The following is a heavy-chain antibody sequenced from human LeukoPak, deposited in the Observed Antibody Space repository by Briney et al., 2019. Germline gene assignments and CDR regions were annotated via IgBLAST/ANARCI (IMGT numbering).Heavy chain of an antibody. V-gene: IGHV4-34*01. CDR2: INHSGST. J-gene: IGHJ4*02. CDR1: GGSFSGYY. CDR3: ARSLDDILTCSSLLCY. D-gene: IGHD3-9*01. Sequence: SETLSLTCAVYGGSFSGYYWSWIRQPPGKGLEWIGEINHSGSTNYNPSLKSRVTISVDTSKNQFSLKLSSVTAADTAVYYCARSLDDILTCSSLLCYWGQGTLVTVSS.